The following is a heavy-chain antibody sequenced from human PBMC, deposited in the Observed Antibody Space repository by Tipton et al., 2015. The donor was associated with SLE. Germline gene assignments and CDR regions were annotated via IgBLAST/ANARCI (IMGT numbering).Heavy chain of an antibody. CDR3: ARIGGDYGGSPFDH. D-gene: IGHD4/OR15-4a*01. Sequence: TLSLTCAVYGGSISSGGYYWSWIRQHPGKGLEWIGYIYYSANTYYNPSLKSRVTISVDTSKNQFSLKLSSVTAADTAVYYCARIGGDYGGSPFDHWGQGTLVTVSA. V-gene: IGHV4-31*11. J-gene: IGHJ4*02. CDR2: IYYSANT. CDR1: GGSISSGGYY.